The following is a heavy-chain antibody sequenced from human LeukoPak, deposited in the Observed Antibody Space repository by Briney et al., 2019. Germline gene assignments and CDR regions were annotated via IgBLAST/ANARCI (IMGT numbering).Heavy chain of an antibody. V-gene: IGHV1-69*13. Sequence: SVQVSCKASVGTFSSYAISWVRQAPGQGLEWMGGIIPIFGTANYAQKFQGRVTITADESTSTAYMELSSLRSEDTAVYYCARGAQQRIAAAPLDWFDPWGQGTLVTVSS. CDR3: ARGAQQRIAAAPLDWFDP. CDR1: VGTFSSYA. D-gene: IGHD6-13*01. CDR2: IIPIFGTA. J-gene: IGHJ5*02.